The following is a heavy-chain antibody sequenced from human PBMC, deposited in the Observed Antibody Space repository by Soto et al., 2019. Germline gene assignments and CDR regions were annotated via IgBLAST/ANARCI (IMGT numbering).Heavy chain of an antibody. D-gene: IGHD3-16*01. CDR3: ARAGLSSAHMISRGHDH. V-gene: IGHV3-72*01. J-gene: IGHJ4*02. Sequence: EVQLVESGGALVQPGGSLRLSCAASGFTFSDHYMDWIRQAPGKGLEWVGRIKNKANSYGTEYAASVKGRFSISRDDSTNSIQLQMKRLETAAAAAYYCARAGLSSAHMISRGHDHWGQGTLCSVAS. CDR2: IKNKANSYGT. CDR1: GFTFSDHY.